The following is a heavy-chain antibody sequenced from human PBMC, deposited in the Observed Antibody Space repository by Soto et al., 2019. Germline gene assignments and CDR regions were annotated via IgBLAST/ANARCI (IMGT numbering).Heavy chain of an antibody. J-gene: IGHJ5*02. CDR1: GFTFSSYG. CDR2: ISYDGSNK. Sequence: GGSLRLSCAASGFTFSSYGMHWVRQAPGKGLEWVAVISYDGSNKYYADSVKGRFTISRDNSKNTLYLQMNSLRAEDTAVYYCAKEKRITMVRGATNWFDPWGQGTLVTVSS. D-gene: IGHD3-10*01. CDR3: AKEKRITMVRGATNWFDP. V-gene: IGHV3-30*18.